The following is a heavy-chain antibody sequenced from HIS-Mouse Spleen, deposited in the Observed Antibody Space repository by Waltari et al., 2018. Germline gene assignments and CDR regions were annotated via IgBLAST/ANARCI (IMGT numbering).Heavy chain of an antibody. V-gene: IGHV4-59*01. J-gene: IGHJ6*02. Sequence: QVQLQESGPGLVKPSETLSLTCTVSGGPISRYTWSGIRTPPGKGLEWIGYIYYSGSTNYNPSLKSRVTISVDTSKNQFSLKLSSVTAADTAVYYCARGGAAAGSYYYYGMDVWGQGTTVTVSS. CDR1: GGPISRYT. CDR3: ARGGAAAGSYYYYGMDV. D-gene: IGHD6-13*01. CDR2: IYYSGST.